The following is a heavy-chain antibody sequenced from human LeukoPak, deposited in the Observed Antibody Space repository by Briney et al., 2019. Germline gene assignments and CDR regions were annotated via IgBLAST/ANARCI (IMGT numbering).Heavy chain of an antibody. CDR1: GGSISNYY. V-gene: IGHV4-59*08. Sequence: PSETLSLTCTVSGGSISNYYWSWIRQPPGKGLEWIGFIYYSGGSNYNPPLKSRVTISIDTSKNQFSLKLSPVTAADTAVYYCASLLGWDRWNGRDWFDPWGQGTLVTVSS. J-gene: IGHJ5*02. CDR2: IYYSGGS. CDR3: ASLLGWDRWNGRDWFDP. D-gene: IGHD1-1*01.